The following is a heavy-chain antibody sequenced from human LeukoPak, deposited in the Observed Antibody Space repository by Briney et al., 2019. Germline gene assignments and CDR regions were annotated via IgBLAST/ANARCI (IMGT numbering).Heavy chain of an antibody. D-gene: IGHD3-10*01. CDR1: GFTLSYYA. CDR2: ISGTGGTT. CDR3: AKDKGWVRGASRLDV. J-gene: IGHJ6*04. Sequence: GGSLRLSCAASGFTLSYYAMSWVRQAPGKGLEWVSAISGTGGTTYYADSVKGRFTISRDNSKNTLYLQMYSLRAEDTAIYYCAKDKGWVRGASRLDVWGKGTTVTVSS. V-gene: IGHV3-23*01.